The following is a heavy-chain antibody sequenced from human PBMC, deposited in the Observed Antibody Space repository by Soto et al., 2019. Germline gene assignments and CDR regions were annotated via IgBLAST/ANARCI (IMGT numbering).Heavy chain of an antibody. Sequence: EAQLVESGGGLVKPGGSLRLSCAASGFTFTSYCMHWIRQAPGKGLEWVSSISRTTNYIYYGDSMTGRFTISRDNAKNSLYLEMNSLRAEDTAVYYCARESEDLTSNFDYWGQGTLVTVSS. J-gene: IGHJ4*02. CDR1: GFTFTSYC. CDR3: ARESEDLTSNFDY. V-gene: IGHV3-21*06. CDR2: ISRTTNYI.